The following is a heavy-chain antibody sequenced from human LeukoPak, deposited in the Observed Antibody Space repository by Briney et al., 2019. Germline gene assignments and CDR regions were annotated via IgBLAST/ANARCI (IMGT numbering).Heavy chain of an antibody. Sequence: GGSLRLSCAASGFTFSSYEMNWVRQAPGKGLERVSYISSSGSTIYYADSVKGRFTISRDNAKNSLYLQMNSLRAEDTAVYYCARVWSDYFDYWGQGTLVTVSS. V-gene: IGHV3-48*03. CDR1: GFTFSSYE. D-gene: IGHD3-10*01. J-gene: IGHJ4*02. CDR2: ISSSGSTI. CDR3: ARVWSDYFDY.